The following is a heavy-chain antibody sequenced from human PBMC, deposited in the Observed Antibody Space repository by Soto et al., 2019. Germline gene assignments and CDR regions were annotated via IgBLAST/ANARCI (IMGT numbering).Heavy chain of an antibody. CDR2: IYPGDSDT. V-gene: IGHV5-51*01. Sequence: GESLKISCKGSGYRFTTYWIAWVRQMPGKGLEWMGIIYPGDSDTRYSPSFQGQVTISADKSISTAYLQWSSLKASDTAMYYCARPKAIGDDAFGIWGQGTMVTV. J-gene: IGHJ3*02. CDR3: ARPKAIGDDAFGI. D-gene: IGHD2-21*01. CDR1: GYRFTTYW.